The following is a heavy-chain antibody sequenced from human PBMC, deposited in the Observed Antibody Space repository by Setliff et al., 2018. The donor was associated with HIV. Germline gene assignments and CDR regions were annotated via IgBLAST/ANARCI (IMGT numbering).Heavy chain of an antibody. CDR2: IYSGGYST. J-gene: IGHJ6*03. CDR1: GFTFSSYA. CDR3: ASAHSSLSVYYYYMDV. D-gene: IGHD3-3*01. Sequence: GGSLRLSCTASGFTFSSYAMTWVRQAPGKGLEWVSVIYSGGYSTYYADSVKGRFTISRDNSKNTLYLQMNSLRAEDTAVYYCASAHSSLSVYYYYMDVWGKGTTVTVSS. V-gene: IGHV3-23*03.